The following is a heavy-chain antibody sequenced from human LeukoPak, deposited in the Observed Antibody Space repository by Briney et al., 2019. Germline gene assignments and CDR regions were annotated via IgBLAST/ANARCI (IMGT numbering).Heavy chain of an antibody. CDR3: AKKVGLVSAPLYYFDV. Sequence: GGSLRLSCAASGFTFSSYAMSWVRQAPGKGLEWVSAISGPAGSWDYADSVKGRLTISRDNSKNTLFLQMNSLRAEDTALYYCAKKVGLVSAPLYYFDVWGQGTLVTVSS. CDR2: ISGPAGSW. V-gene: IGHV3-23*01. J-gene: IGHJ4*02. CDR1: GFTFSSYA. D-gene: IGHD5/OR15-5a*01.